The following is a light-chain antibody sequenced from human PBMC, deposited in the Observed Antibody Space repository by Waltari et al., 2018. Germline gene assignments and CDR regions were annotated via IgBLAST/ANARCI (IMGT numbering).Light chain of an antibody. Sequence: QSVLTQPPSVSGAPGQRVTIPCTGSSSNIGSVHAVHWYLQLPGTAPKLLIYGDRHRPSGVPDRFSGSRSGTSASLAITGLQAEDEADYYCQSFDSRLSAWVFGGGTKLTVL. CDR1: SSNIGSVHA. J-gene: IGLJ3*02. V-gene: IGLV1-40*01. CDR3: QSFDSRLSAWV. CDR2: GDR.